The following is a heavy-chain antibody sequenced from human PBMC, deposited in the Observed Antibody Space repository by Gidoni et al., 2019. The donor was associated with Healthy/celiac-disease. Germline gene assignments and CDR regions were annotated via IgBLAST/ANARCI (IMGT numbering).Heavy chain of an antibody. J-gene: IGHJ4*02. CDR1: GFTFSSYS. Sequence: EVQLVESGGGMVKPGGSLRLSCAASGFTFSSYSMNWVRQAPGNGLGWVSSIMSRISYIYFSNLLKGPFTISRANSKNSLYPQMNRLGAEDTAVYYCAREPYYYVSSCYSDYWGQGTLVTVSS. CDR3: AREPYYYVSSCYSDY. CDR2: IMSRISYI. D-gene: IGHD3-22*01. V-gene: IGHV3-21*01.